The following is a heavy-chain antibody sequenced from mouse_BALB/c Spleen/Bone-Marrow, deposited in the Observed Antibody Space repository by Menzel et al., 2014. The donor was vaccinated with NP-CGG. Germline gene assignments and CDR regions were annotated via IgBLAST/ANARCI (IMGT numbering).Heavy chain of an antibody. CDR1: GFSFNSYG. CDR2: ISGGGSYT. J-gene: IGHJ3*01. CDR3: ARHAYYDQTEVSFVY. D-gene: IGHD2-4*01. Sequence: EVQLVESGGGLVKSGGSLKFSCAASGFSFNSYGMSWVRQTPEKRLEWVATISGGGSYTFYPDSVKGRFTISRDNAKNNLYLQLSSLRSEDTALYYCARHAYYDQTEVSFVYWGQGTLVTVSA. V-gene: IGHV5-9-2*01.